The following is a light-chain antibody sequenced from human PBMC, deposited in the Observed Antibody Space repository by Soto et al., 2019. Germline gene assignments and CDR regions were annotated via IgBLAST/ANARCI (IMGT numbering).Light chain of an antibody. CDR1: SSDVGSYNR. V-gene: IGLV2-18*01. CDR3: SLYTSSSTVV. CDR2: EVS. J-gene: IGLJ2*01. Sequence: QSALTQPPSVSGSPGQSVTISCTGTSSDVGSYNRVSWYQQPPGTAPKLMIYEVSNRPSGVPDRFSGSKSGNTASLTISGLQAEDEADYYCSLYTSSSTVVFGGGTQLTV.